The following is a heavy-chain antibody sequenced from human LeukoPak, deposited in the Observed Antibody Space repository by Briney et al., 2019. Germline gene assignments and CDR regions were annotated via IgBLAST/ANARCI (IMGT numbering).Heavy chain of an antibody. V-gene: IGHV3-21*01. CDR3: ARVLYDRWEYHIVATISFPGPYYMDV. Sequence: GGSLRPSCAASGFTFSSYSMNWVRQAPGKGLEWVSSISSSSSYIYYADSVKGRFTISRDNAKNSLYLQMNSLRAEDTAVYYCARVLYDRWEYHIVATISFPGPYYMDVWGKGTTVTVSS. CDR1: GFTFSSYS. CDR2: ISSSSSYI. J-gene: IGHJ6*03. D-gene: IGHD5-12*01.